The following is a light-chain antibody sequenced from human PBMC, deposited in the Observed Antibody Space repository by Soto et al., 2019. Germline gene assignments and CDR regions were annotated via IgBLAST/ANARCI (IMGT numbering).Light chain of an antibody. CDR1: TSNIGNNP. CDR3: AAWDDSLNGVL. J-gene: IGLJ2*01. Sequence: QSVLTQPTSASGTPGQRVTVSCSGSTSNIGNNPVNWYQQLPGTAPKLVVYSNNQRPSGVPDRFSGSKSGTSASLAIRGLQSEDEADYYCAAWDDSLNGVLFGGGTKLTVL. V-gene: IGLV1-44*01. CDR2: SNN.